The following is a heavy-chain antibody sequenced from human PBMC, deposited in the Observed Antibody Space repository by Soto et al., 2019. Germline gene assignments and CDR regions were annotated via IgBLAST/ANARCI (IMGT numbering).Heavy chain of an antibody. V-gene: IGHV3-23*01. J-gene: IGHJ6*02. D-gene: IGHD3-22*01. CDR3: AYHYYCDPECYYVLEI. Sequence: GGSLRLSCAASEFTFSNFAMTWVRQAPGKGLEWVSTTSDSGGDTYYSDSVTGRFTISRDNSKSTLYLQMKSLRAEDTAVYDCAYHYYCDPECYYVLEIWGQGTSVTVSS. CDR2: TSDSGGDT. CDR1: EFTFSNFA.